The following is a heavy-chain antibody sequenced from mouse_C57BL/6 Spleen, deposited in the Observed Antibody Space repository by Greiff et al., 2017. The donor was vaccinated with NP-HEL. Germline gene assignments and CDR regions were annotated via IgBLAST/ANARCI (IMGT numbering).Heavy chain of an antibody. D-gene: IGHD1-2*01. Sequence: QVQLQQPGAELVKPGASVKLSCKASGYTFTSYWMHWVKQRPGRGLEWIGRIDPYSGGTKYNEKFKSKATLTVDKSSSTAYMQLSSLTSDDSAVYYCASDYGGGFAYWGQGTLVTVSA. V-gene: IGHV1-72*01. J-gene: IGHJ3*01. CDR1: GYTFTSYW. CDR2: IDPYSGGT. CDR3: ASDYGGGFAY.